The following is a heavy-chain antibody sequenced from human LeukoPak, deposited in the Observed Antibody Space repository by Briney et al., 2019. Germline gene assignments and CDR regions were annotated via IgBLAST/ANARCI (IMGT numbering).Heavy chain of an antibody. D-gene: IGHD6-6*01. CDR3: ARGGIAARRNWFDP. J-gene: IGHJ5*02. V-gene: IGHV1-18*01. Sequence: ASVKVSFKCSGYTFTSYGISWVRQAPGQGLEWVGWISAYNGNTNYAQKLQGRVTMTTDTSTSTAYMELRSLRSDDTAVYYCARGGIAARRNWFDPWGQGTLVTVSS. CDR1: GYTFTSYG. CDR2: ISAYNGNT.